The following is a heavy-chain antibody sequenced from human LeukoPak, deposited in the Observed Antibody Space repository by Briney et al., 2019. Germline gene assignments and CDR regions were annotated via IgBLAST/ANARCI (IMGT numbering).Heavy chain of an antibody. D-gene: IGHD3-3*01. J-gene: IGHJ4*02. CDR1: GGSISSGGYS. CDR2: IYHSGST. V-gene: IGHV4-30-2*01. CDR3: AREGNYDFWSGYYGI. Sequence: KPSETLSLTCAVSGGSISSGGYSWRWIRQPPGKGLEWIGYIYHSGSTYYNPSLKSRVTISVDRSKNQFSLKLSSVTAADTAVYYCAREGNYDFWSGYYGIWGQGTLVTVSS.